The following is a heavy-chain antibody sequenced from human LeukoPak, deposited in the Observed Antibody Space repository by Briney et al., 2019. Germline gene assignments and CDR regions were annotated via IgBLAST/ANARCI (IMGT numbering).Heavy chain of an antibody. CDR1: GFTFDDYA. J-gene: IGHJ5*02. CDR3: TRDQT. CDR2: ISWNSGSI. Sequence: GRSLRLSCAASGFTFDDYAMHWVRQAPGKGLEWVSGISWNSGSIGYADSVKGRFTISRDNAKNSLYLQMNSLRAEDTAVYYCTRDQTWGQGTLATVSS. V-gene: IGHV3-9*01.